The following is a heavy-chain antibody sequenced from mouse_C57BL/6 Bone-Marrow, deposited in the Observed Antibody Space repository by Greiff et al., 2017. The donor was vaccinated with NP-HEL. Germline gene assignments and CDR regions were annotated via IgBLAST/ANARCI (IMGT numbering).Heavy chain of an antibody. CDR1: GFNIKNTY. CDR3: ARRGVYYGSSYNFFDY. D-gene: IGHD1-1*01. CDR2: IDPANGNT. V-gene: IGHV14-3*01. Sequence: EVQLQQSVAELVRPGASVKLSCTASGFNIKNTYMHWVKQRPEQGLEWIGRIDPANGNTKYAPKFQGKATITADTSSNTAYLQLSRLTSEDTAIYYCARRGVYYGSSYNFFDYWGQGTTLTVSS. J-gene: IGHJ2*01.